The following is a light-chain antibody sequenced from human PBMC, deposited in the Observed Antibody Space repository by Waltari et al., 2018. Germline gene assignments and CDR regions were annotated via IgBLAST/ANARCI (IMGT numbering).Light chain of an antibody. CDR2: LGS. J-gene: IGKJ4*01. V-gene: IGKV2-28*01. CDR3: MQALQNPLT. CDR1: QSLLHSNGRNY. Sequence: EIVMTQSPLSLPVTPGEPASISCRSSQSLLHSNGRNYLDWYLQKPGQSPQLLIYLGSTRASGVPDRCSGSGSGTDFTLKISRVEAEDVGVYYCMQALQNPLTFGGGTKVEIK.